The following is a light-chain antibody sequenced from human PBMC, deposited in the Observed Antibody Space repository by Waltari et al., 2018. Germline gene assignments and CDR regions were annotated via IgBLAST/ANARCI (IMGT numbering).Light chain of an antibody. Sequence: DIVMTQSPLSLPVTPGEPASISCRSSQSLLHNNGNNYLDWYLQKPGQSPQLLIYLGSNRASGVPDRFSGSGSGTDFTLKISRVEAEDVGVYYCMQTLQIPWTFCKETRVEIK. CDR1: QSLLHNNGNNY. CDR3: MQTLQIPWT. J-gene: IGKJ1*01. V-gene: IGKV2-28*01. CDR2: LGS.